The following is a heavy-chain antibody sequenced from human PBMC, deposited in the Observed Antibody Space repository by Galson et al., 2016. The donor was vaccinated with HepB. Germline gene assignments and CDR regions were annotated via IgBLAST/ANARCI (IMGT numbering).Heavy chain of an antibody. D-gene: IGHD2/OR15-2a*01. Sequence: SLRLSCAASGFTFSGYGMHWVRQAPGKGLEWRAADSMDGRRKFYADSVQGRVTISRDNSHNMLFLQRSSLRTDYTAIYYCSRRHEYCPPVGCSVDYWGQGPLVSVSS. J-gene: IGHJ4*02. CDR3: SRRHEYCPPVGCSVDY. CDR2: DSMDGRRK. CDR1: GFTFSGYG. V-gene: IGHV3-30*03.